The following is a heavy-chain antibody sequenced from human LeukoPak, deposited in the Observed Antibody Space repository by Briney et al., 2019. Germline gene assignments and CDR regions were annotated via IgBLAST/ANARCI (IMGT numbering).Heavy chain of an antibody. CDR1: GGSFSGYY. V-gene: IGHV4-34*01. D-gene: IGHD6-6*01. Sequence: SETLSLTCAVYGGSFSGYYWSWIRQPPGKGLEWIGEINHSGSTNYNPSLKSRVTISVDTSKNQFSLKLSSVTAADTAVYYCARRLTYRIAAYDCWGQGTLVTVSS. J-gene: IGHJ4*02. CDR3: ARRLTYRIAAYDC. CDR2: INHSGST.